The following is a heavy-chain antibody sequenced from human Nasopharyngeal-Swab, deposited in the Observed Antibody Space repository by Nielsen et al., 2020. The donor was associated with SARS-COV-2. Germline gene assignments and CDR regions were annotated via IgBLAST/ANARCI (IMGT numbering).Heavy chain of an antibody. CDR2: INPNSGGT. V-gene: IGHV1-2*02. CDR3: ARVGLVGARYYYGMDV. J-gene: IGHJ6*02. CDR1: GYTFTGYY. D-gene: IGHD1-26*01. Sequence: ASVKVSCKASGYTFTGYYMHWVRQAPGQGLVWMGWINPNSGGTNYAQKFQGRVTMTRDTSISTAYMELSRLRSDGTAVYYCARVGLVGARYYYGMDVWGQGTTVTVSS.